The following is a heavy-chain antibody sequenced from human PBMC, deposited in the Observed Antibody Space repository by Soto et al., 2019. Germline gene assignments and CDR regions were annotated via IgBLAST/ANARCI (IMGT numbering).Heavy chain of an antibody. J-gene: IGHJ6*02. CDR1: GYTFTSYG. Sequence: ASVKVSCKASGYTFTSYGISWVRQAPGQGLEWMGWISAYNGNTNYAQKLQGRVTMTTDTSTSTAYMELRSLRSDDTAVYYCARDYCSGGSCFPPYYYGMDVWGQGTTVTVSS. CDR2: ISAYNGNT. V-gene: IGHV1-18*01. CDR3: ARDYCSGGSCFPPYYYGMDV. D-gene: IGHD2-15*01.